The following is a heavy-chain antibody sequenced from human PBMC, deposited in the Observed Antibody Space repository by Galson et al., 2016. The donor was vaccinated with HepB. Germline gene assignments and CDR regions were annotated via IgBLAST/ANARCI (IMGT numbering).Heavy chain of an antibody. V-gene: IGHV3-33*08. Sequence: SLRLSCAASGFTFNNYAMSWVRQAPGKGLEWVAGIRPDGSNEYYVDSVKGRFTVSRDNSRNILFLQMSGLRAEDTALYYCARDSGVVAHTFDHWGQGTLVTVSS. CDR2: IRPDGSNE. CDR3: ARDSGVVAHTFDH. CDR1: GFTFNNYA. D-gene: IGHD3-22*01. J-gene: IGHJ4*02.